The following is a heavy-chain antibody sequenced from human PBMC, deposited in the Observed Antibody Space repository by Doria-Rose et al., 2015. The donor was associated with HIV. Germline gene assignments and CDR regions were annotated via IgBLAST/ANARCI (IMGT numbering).Heavy chain of an antibody. V-gene: IGHV3-9*01. Sequence: SGFIFDDYAMHWVRQAPGKGLEWLSGISWNSAKIDYADSVKGRFTISRDNAKNSLYLQMNSLRVEDSALYYCVKDMKYSSTLYYFHYWGQGTLVTVSS. CDR3: VKDMKYSSTLYYFHY. CDR1: GFIFDDYA. J-gene: IGHJ4*02. D-gene: IGHD6-13*01. CDR2: ISWNSAKI.